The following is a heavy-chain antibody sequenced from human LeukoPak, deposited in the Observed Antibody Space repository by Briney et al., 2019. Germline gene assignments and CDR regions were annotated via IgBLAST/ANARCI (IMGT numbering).Heavy chain of an antibody. V-gene: IGHV4-59*01. J-gene: IGHJ4*02. CDR1: GGSISSYY. CDR2: IYYSGST. CDR3: ARGLKATINYFDY. Sequence: TSETLSLTCTVSGGSISSYYWSWIRQPPGKGLEWIGYIYYSGSTNYNPSLKSRVTISVDTSKNQFSLKLSSVTAADTAVYYCARGLKATINYFDYWGQGTLVTVSS. D-gene: IGHD5-24*01.